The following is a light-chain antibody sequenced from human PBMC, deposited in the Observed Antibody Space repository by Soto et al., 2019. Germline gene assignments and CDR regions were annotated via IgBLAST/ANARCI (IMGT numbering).Light chain of an antibody. CDR2: EAS. Sequence: QSALTQPASVSGSPGQSITISCTGTSSDVGSYNLVSWYQQHPGKVPKIMIYEASKRPSGAPNRFSGSKSCNTASLTISGLQAEDEADYYCCSYAGSSTWVFGTGTKVTFL. CDR3: CSYAGSSTWV. V-gene: IGLV2-23*01. J-gene: IGLJ1*01. CDR1: SSDVGSYNL.